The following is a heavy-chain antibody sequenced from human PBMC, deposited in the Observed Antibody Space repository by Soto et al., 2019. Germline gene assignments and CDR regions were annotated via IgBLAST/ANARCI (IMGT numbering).Heavy chain of an antibody. CDR3: ASYFTIFGVVINGPYYGMHV. J-gene: IGHJ6*02. CDR2: IIPIFGTA. V-gene: IGHV1-69*13. CDR1: GGTFSSYA. D-gene: IGHD3-3*01. Sequence: SVKVSCKASGGTFSSYAISWVRQAPGQGLEWMGGIIPIFGTANYAQKFQGRVTITADESTSTAYMELSSLRSEDTAVYYCASYFTIFGVVINGPYYGMHVCGQGTTVTVSS.